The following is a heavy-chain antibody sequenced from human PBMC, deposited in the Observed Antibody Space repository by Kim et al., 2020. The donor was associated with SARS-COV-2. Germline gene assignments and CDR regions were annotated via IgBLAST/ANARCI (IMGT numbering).Heavy chain of an antibody. CDR2: MNPNSGNT. J-gene: IGHJ6*02. D-gene: IGHD3-22*01. V-gene: IGHV1-8*01. CDR3: ARSPITYDRGPYYGMDV. CDR1: GYTFTSYD. Sequence: ASVKVSCKASGYTFTSYDINWVRQATGQGLEWMGWMNPNSGNTGYAQKFQGRVTMTRNTSISTAYMELSSLRSEDTAVYYCARSPITYDRGPYYGMDVWGQGTTVTVSS.